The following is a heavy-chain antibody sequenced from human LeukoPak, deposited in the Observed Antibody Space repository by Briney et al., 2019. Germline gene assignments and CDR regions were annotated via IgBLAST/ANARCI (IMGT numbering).Heavy chain of an antibody. CDR1: GGSISSGGYY. J-gene: IGHJ4*02. CDR2: IYYSGST. D-gene: IGHD3-3*01. Sequence: PSETLSLTCTVSGGSISSGGYYWSWIRQHPGKGLEWIGYIYYSGSTYYNPSLKSRVTISVDTSKNQFSLKLSSVTAADTAVYYCARGGPYYDFWSGHEFDYWGQGTLVTVSS. CDR3: ARGGPYYDFWSGHEFDY. V-gene: IGHV4-31*03.